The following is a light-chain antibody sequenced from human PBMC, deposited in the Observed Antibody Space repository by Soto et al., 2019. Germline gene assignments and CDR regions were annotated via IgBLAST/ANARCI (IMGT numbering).Light chain of an antibody. CDR3: QQYNNWPPGRT. CDR2: GAS. V-gene: IGKV3-15*01. Sequence: EIVMTQSPATLSVSPGERATLSFRASQSVSSNLAWYQQKPGQAPRLLIYGASTRATGIPARFSGSGSGTEFTLTISSLQSEDFAVYYCQQYNNWPPGRTFGQGAKVDIK. J-gene: IGKJ1*01. CDR1: QSVSSN.